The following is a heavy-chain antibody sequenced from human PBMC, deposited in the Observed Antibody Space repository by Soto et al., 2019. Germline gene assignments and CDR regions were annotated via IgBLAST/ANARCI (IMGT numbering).Heavy chain of an antibody. CDR3: ARDPAAAGLGYYGMDV. J-gene: IGHJ6*02. D-gene: IGHD6-13*01. CDR1: GGSISSYY. CDR2: IYYSGST. Sequence: SETLSLTCTVSGGSISSYYWSWIRQPPGKGLEWIGYIYYSGSTNYNPSLKSRVTISVDTSKNQFSLKLSSVTAEDTAVYYCARDPAAAGLGYYGMDVWGQGTTVTVSS. V-gene: IGHV4-59*01.